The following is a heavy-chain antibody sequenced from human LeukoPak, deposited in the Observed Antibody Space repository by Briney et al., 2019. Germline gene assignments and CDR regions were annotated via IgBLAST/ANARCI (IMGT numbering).Heavy chain of an antibody. CDR2: INHSGST. Sequence: SETLSLTCAVYGGSFSGYYWSWIRQPPGKGLEWIGEINHSGSTNYNPSLKSRVTISVDTSKNQFSLKLSSVTAADTAVYYCARGSNPNPIDYWGQGTLVTVSS. CDR1: GGSFSGYY. D-gene: IGHD4-11*01. J-gene: IGHJ4*02. CDR3: ARGSNPNPIDY. V-gene: IGHV4-34*01.